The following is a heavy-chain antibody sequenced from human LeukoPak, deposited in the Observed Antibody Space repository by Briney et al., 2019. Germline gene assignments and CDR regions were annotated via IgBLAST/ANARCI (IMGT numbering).Heavy chain of an antibody. V-gene: IGHV4-59*01. CDR3: ARGTYSYGTEVWFDP. D-gene: IGHD3-10*01. J-gene: IGHJ5*02. Sequence: SETLSLTCTVSGGSISTYYWSWIRQPPGKGLEWIGYIYYTGSTDYNPSLESRLTISVDTSKNQFSLKLSSVTAADTAVYYCARGTYSYGTEVWFDPWGQGTLVTVSS. CDR1: GGSISTYY. CDR2: IYYTGST.